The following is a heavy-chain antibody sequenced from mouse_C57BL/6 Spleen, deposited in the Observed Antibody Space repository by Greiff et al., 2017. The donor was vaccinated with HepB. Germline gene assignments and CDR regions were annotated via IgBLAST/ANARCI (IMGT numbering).Heavy chain of an antibody. Sequence: EVQLQESGGDLVKPGGSLKLSCAASGFTFSSYGMSWVRQTPDKRLEWVATISSGGSYTYYPDSVKGRFTISRDNAKNTLYLQMSSLKSEDTAMYYCARPGWDSYFDYWGQGTTLTVSS. V-gene: IGHV5-6*01. CDR3: ARPGWDSYFDY. CDR1: GFTFSSYG. J-gene: IGHJ2*01. CDR2: ISSGGSYT. D-gene: IGHD4-1*01.